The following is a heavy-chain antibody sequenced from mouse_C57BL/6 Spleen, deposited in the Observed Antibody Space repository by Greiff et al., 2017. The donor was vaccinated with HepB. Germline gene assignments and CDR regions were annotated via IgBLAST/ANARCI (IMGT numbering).Heavy chain of an antibody. CDR3: ASLLPYYAMDY. J-gene: IGHJ4*01. CDR2: IHPNSGST. V-gene: IGHV1-64*01. CDR1: GYTFTSYL. Sequence: QVQLQQPGAELVKPGASVKLSCKASGYTFTSYLMHWVKQRPGQGLEWIGMIHPNSGSTNYNEKFKSKATLTVDKSSSTAYMQLSSLTSEDSAVYYCASLLPYYAMDYWGQGTSVTVSS.